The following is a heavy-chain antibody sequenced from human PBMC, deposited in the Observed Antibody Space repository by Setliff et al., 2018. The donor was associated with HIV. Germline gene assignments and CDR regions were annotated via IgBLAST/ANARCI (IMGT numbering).Heavy chain of an antibody. CDR1: GGSISSYY. CDR2: IYTSGST. D-gene: IGHD6-13*01. CDR3: ARTYSSNWYIDY. Sequence: LSLTCTVSGGSISSYYWSWIRQPAGKGLEWIGRIYTSGSTYDSPSLKSRVTISVDTSKNQFSLKLSSVTAADTAIYYCARTYSSNWYIDYWGQGTLVTVSS. J-gene: IGHJ4*02. V-gene: IGHV4-4*07.